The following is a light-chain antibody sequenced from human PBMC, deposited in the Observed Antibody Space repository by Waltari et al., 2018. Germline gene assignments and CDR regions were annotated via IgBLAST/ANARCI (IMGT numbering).Light chain of an antibody. CDR3: QQRINWTPHT. Sequence: EIVLTQSQATLSLSPGDTATLSCRASQNVGSYLAWYQQKPGQPPRLLIYDASNRATGVPARFRGSGSGTDFTLTISSLEAEDFAVYYCQQRINWTPHTFGQGARLEIK. V-gene: IGKV3-11*01. CDR1: QNVGSY. CDR2: DAS. J-gene: IGKJ2*01.